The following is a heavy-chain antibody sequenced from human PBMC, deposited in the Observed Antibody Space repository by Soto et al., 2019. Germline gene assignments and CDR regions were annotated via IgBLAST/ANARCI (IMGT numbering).Heavy chain of an antibody. D-gene: IGHD2-8*01. CDR3: ARTDIVLMVYAIPADYYYDGMDV. J-gene: IGHJ6*02. CDR1: GGTFSSYA. Sequence: SVKVSCKASGGTFSSYAISWVRQAPGQGLEWMGGIIPIFGTANYAQKFQGRVTITADESTSTAYMELSSLRSEDTAVYYCARTDIVLMVYAIPADYYYDGMDVWGQGTTVTVSS. CDR2: IIPIFGTA. V-gene: IGHV1-69*13.